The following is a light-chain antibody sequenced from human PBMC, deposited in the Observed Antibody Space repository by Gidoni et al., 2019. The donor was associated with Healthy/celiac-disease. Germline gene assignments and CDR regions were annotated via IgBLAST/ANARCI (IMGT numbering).Light chain of an antibody. CDR2: AAS. V-gene: IGKV1-39*01. CDR3: HQSYSTLRT. Sequence: DSQMTQSPSSLSASVGDRVTITCRASQSISSYLNWYQQKPGKAPKLLIYAASSLQSGVPSRFSGSGSGTDFTLTISSLQPEDFATYYCHQSYSTLRTFXXXTKVEIK. CDR1: QSISSY. J-gene: IGKJ1*01.